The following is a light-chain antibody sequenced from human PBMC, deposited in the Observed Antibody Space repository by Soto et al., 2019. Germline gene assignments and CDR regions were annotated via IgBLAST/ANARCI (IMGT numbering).Light chain of an antibody. CDR2: GAS. V-gene: IGKV3-20*01. Sequence: EIVLTQSPGTLSLSPGERATLSCRASQSVRSSYLAWYQQKPGQAPRLLIYGASSRATGIPDRFSGSGSGTDFTLTISRLEPEDFAVYYCQQYGTSPRDTFGQGTKLEI. CDR3: QQYGTSPRDT. J-gene: IGKJ2*01. CDR1: QSVRSSY.